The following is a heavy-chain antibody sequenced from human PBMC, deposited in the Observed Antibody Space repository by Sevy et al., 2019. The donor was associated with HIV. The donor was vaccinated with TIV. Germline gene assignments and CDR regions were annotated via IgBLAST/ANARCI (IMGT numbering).Heavy chain of an antibody. J-gene: IGHJ4*02. D-gene: IGHD2-21*01. CDR3: ASHPANSNEFEY. V-gene: IGHV4-39*01. Sequence: SETLSLTCTVSGGSIISSTYYWDWIRQPPGKGLVWIGNIHHTGKTYYIPSLRSRVTMSVDTSKNQFSLNLNSVTAADTAVYYFASHPANSNEFEYWGRGTLVTVSS. CDR2: IHHTGKT. CDR1: GGSIISSTYY.